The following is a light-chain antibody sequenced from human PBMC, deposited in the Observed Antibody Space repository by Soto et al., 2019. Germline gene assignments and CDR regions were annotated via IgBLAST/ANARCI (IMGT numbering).Light chain of an antibody. CDR1: SSNIGPGFD. Sequence: QSVLTQPPSVSGAPGQTVTISCAGSSSNIGPGFDVHWYQQVSGTAPKLLIYGNSNRPSGVPDRFSGSRSGTTASLAITGLQHEDEADYYCQSYYSSMRGSVFGPGTKVTVL. J-gene: IGLJ1*01. CDR3: QSYYSSMRGSV. CDR2: GNS. V-gene: IGLV1-40*01.